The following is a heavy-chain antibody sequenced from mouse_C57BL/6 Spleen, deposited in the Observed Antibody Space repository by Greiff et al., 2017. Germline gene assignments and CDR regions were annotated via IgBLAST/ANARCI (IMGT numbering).Heavy chain of an antibody. CDR3: ARPRGSLDFDY. J-gene: IGHJ2*01. V-gene: IGHV1-59*01. D-gene: IGHD6-2*01. CDR1: GYTFTSYW. CDR2: IDPSDSYT. Sequence: QVQLQQSGAELVRPGTSVKLSCKASGYTFTSYWMHWVKQRPGQGLEWIGVIDPSDSYTNYNQKFKGKATLTVDTSSSTAYMQLSSLASEDSAVYYCARPRGSLDFDYWGQGTTLTVSS.